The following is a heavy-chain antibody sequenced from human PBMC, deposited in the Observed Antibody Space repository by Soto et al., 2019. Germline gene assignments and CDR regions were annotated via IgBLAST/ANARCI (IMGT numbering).Heavy chain of an antibody. CDR2: IYYSGST. CDR3: ARYSSSSGRQAGDYYYYGMDV. CDR1: GGSISSYY. Sequence: SETLSLTCTVSGGSISSYYWSWIRQPPGKGLEWIGYIYYSGSTNYNPSLKSRVTISVDTSKNQFSLKLSSVTAADTAVYYCARYSSSSGRQAGDYYYYGMDVWGQGTTVTVS. V-gene: IGHV4-59*01. D-gene: IGHD6-6*01. J-gene: IGHJ6*02.